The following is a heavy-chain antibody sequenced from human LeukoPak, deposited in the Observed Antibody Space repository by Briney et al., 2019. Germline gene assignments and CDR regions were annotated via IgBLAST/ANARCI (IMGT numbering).Heavy chain of an antibody. V-gene: IGHV3-9*01. J-gene: IGHJ4*02. D-gene: IGHD3-22*01. CDR1: GFTFDDYA. Sequence: PGRSLRLSCAASGFTFDDYAMHWVRQAPGKGLEWVSGISWNSGSIGYADSVKGRFTISRDNAKNSLYLQMNSLRAEDTALYYCAKGDYYDSSGLVDYWGQGTLVTVSS. CDR3: AKGDYYDSSGLVDY. CDR2: ISWNSGSI.